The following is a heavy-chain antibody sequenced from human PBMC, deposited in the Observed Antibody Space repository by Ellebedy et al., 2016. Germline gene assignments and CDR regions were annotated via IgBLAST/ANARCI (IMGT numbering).Heavy chain of an antibody. CDR3: ARSVWSGWDWDN. D-gene: IGHD3-3*01. CDR1: GASISRYY. CDR2: IRDSGRT. Sequence: SETLSLTCTVSGASISRYYWSWVRQTPGKALEWIGNIRDSGRTNYRASVKSRITISRDTSKNQFSLKLNSVTTADTAVYYCARSVWSGWDWDNWGQGTLVTVSS. J-gene: IGHJ4*02. V-gene: IGHV4-59*01.